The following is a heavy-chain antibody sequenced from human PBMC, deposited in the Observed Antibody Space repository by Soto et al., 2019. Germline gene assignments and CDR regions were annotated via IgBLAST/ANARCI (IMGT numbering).Heavy chain of an antibody. Sequence: SVKVSCKASGGTFSSYTISWVRQAPGQGLEWMGRIIPILGIANYAQKFQGRVTITADKSTSTAYMELSSLRSEDTAVYYCARDPAYCSSNSCLLNWFDPWGQGTLVTVSS. J-gene: IGHJ5*02. CDR2: IIPILGIA. V-gene: IGHV1-69*04. D-gene: IGHD2-2*01. CDR3: ARDPAYCSSNSCLLNWFDP. CDR1: GGTFSSYT.